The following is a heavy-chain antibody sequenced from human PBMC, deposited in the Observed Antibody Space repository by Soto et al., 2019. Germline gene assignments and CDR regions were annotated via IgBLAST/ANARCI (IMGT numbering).Heavy chain of an antibody. CDR1: GASIRSDY. Sequence: QVQLQESGPGLVKPSETLSLTCAVSGASIRSDYWSWIRQIPGRGLEWIGYIYDSERTNYNPSLMSRVTISADTSTNQFSLKVRSETAADTAVDYCARQWDYWGQGILVTVSS. V-gene: IGHV4-59*08. CDR3: ARQWDY. CDR2: IYDSERT. J-gene: IGHJ4*02.